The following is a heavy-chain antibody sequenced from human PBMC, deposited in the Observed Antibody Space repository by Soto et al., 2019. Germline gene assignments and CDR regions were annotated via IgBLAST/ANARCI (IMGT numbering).Heavy chain of an antibody. D-gene: IGHD3-22*01. J-gene: IGHJ6*02. CDR2: IYPGDSDT. V-gene: IGHV5-51*01. CDR1: GYSFTSYW. CDR3: ARYDSSGYHTANYYYYGMDV. Sequence: PGESLKISCEGSGYSFTSYWSGWVRQMPGKGLEWMGIIYPGDSDTRYSPSFQGQVTISADKSISTAYLQWSSLKASDTAMYYCARYDSSGYHTANYYYYGMDVWGQGTTVTVSS.